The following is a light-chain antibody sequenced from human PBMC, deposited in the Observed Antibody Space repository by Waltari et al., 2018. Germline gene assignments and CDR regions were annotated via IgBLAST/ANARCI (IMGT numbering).Light chain of an antibody. V-gene: IGLV1-47*02. Sequence: QSVLTQPPSASATPAQRVTMSCSGTPPTNGGNSVYWYQQLPGTAPKLLIYNNTQRPSGVPDLFSASKSGTSASLVISALRSEDEADYYCASWDDSLSGRLFGGGTKLTVL. CDR3: ASWDDSLSGRL. CDR2: NNT. CDR1: PPTNGGNS. J-gene: IGLJ3*02.